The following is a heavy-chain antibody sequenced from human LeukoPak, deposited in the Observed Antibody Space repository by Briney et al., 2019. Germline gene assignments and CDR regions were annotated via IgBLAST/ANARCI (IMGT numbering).Heavy chain of an antibody. J-gene: IGHJ3*02. CDR2: INPNSGGT. CDR1: GYTFTGYY. CDR3: ARVTYSSSSMSLDAFDI. D-gene: IGHD6-6*01. Sequence: GASVKVSCKASGYTFTGYYMHWVRQAPGQGLEWMGWINPNSGGTNYAQKFQGWVTMTRDTSISTAYMELSRLRSDDTAVYYCARVTYSSSSMSLDAFDIWGQGTMVTVSS. V-gene: IGHV1-2*04.